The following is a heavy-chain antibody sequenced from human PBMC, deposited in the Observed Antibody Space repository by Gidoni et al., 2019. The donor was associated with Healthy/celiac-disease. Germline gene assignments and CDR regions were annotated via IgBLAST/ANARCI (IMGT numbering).Heavy chain of an antibody. CDR1: GYTFTSDV. Sequence: QVQLVQSGAEVKKPRASVTVSCKASGYTFTSDVISWVRQAPGQGLAWMGWISAYNGNTNYAQKLQGRVTMTTDTSTSTAYMELRSLRSDDTAVYYCARDGRDTAMVSMFGGMDVWGQGTTVTVSS. V-gene: IGHV1-18*01. CDR3: ARDGRDTAMVSMFGGMDV. CDR2: ISAYNGNT. J-gene: IGHJ6*02. D-gene: IGHD5-18*01.